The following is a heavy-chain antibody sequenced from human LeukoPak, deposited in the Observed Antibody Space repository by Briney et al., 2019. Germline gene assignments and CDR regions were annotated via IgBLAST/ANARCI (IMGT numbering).Heavy chain of an antibody. CDR1: GFTFSSYA. V-gene: IGHV3-30*04. J-gene: IGHJ4*02. Sequence: GGSLRLSCAASGFTFSSYAMHWVRQAPGKGLEWVAVISYDGSNKYYADSVKGRFTISRDNSKNTLYLQMNSLRAEDTAVYYCARDRHTARYSSGWYLLDYWGQGTLVTVSS. CDR2: ISYDGSNK. CDR3: ARDRHTARYSSGWYLLDY. D-gene: IGHD6-19*01.